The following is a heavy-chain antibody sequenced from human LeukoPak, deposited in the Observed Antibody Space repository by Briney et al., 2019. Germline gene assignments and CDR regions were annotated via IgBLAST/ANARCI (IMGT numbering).Heavy chain of an antibody. J-gene: IGHJ4*02. V-gene: IGHV3-53*01. CDR1: GFSVSTNY. Sequence: GGFLKLSCAASGFSVSTNYMTWVRQAPGKGLEWVSIIYAGGKTYYADSVKGRFTISRDNSRNALYLQMNSLRVDDTAVYYCARASGQLVRPFDYWGQGTLVTVSS. D-gene: IGHD6-13*01. CDR2: IYAGGKT. CDR3: ARASGQLVRPFDY.